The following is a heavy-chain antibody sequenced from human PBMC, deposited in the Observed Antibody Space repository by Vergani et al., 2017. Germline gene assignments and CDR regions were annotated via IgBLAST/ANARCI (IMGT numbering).Heavy chain of an antibody. CDR2: IYPGDSDT. CDR1: GYSFTSYW. D-gene: IGHD3-3*01. CDR3: AXQAEDNFWSGCPGY. V-gene: IGHV5-51*01. J-gene: IGHJ4*02. Sequence: EVELVQSGPEMRKPGESLKISCKGSGYSFTSYWIGWVRQMPGKGLEWMGIIYPGDSDTRYSPSFQGQVTISADKSISTAYLQWSSLKASDTAMYYCAXQAEDNFWSGCPGYWGQGTLVTVSS.